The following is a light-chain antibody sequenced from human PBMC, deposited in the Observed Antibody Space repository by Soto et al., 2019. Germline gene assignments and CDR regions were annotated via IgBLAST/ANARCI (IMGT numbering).Light chain of an antibody. V-gene: IGLV2-14*01. CDR1: SSDVGGYNY. Sequence: QSALTQPASVSGSPGQSITISCTGTSSDVGGYNYVSWYQQHPGKAPKLMIYDVSNRPSGVSNRFSGSKSGNTASLTISGLQAEDEADYYCSSHTSSRTAVVFGGGTKLTVL. J-gene: IGLJ2*01. CDR3: SSHTSSRTAVV. CDR2: DVS.